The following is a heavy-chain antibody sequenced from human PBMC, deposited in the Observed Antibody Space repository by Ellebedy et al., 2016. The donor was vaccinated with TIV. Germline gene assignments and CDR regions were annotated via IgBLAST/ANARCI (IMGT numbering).Heavy chain of an antibody. CDR3: ARGSMVRGLAG. CDR1: GGSIDHYY. Sequence: SETLSLXXTVSGGSIDHYYWTWIRQPPGKGLEWIGDITHRGVTKYASSLRGRVTISLDTSKRQFSLDISSVTATDTALYFCARGSMVRGLAGWGQGTLVTVSS. V-gene: IGHV4-34*01. D-gene: IGHD3-10*01. J-gene: IGHJ4*01. CDR2: ITHRGVT.